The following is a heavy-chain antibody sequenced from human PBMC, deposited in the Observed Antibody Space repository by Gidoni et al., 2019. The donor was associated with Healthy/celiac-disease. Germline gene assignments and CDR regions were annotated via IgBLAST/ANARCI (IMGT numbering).Heavy chain of an antibody. CDR3: ARGPLYCSGGSCYPDYFDY. V-gene: IGHV1-69*01. CDR1: GGTFSSYA. Sequence: QVQLVQSGAEVKKPGSSVKVSCKASGGTFSSYAISWVRQAPGQGLEWMGGIIPIFGTANYAQKFQGRVTITADESTSTAYMELSSLRSEDTAVYYCARGPLYCSGGSCYPDYFDYWGQGTLVTVSS. CDR2: IIPIFGTA. D-gene: IGHD2-15*01. J-gene: IGHJ4*02.